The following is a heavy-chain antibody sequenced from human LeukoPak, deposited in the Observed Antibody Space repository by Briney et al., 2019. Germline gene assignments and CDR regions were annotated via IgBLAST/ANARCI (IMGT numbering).Heavy chain of an antibody. CDR2: IIPIFGTA. CDR1: GGTFSSYA. CDR3: ARDPGYCSSTSCYGGFDY. V-gene: IGHV1-69*01. Sequence: SVKVSCKASGGTFSSYATSWVRQAPGQGLEWMGGIIPIFGTANYAQKFQGRVTITADESTSTAYMELSSLRSEDTAVYYCARDPGYCSSTSCYGGFDYWGQGTLVTVSS. J-gene: IGHJ4*02. D-gene: IGHD2-2*01.